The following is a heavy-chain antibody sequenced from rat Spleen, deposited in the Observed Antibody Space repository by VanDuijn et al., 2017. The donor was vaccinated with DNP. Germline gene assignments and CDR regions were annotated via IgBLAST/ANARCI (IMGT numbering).Heavy chain of an antibody. CDR1: GFTFSDYY. D-gene: IGHD1-10*01. CDR3: ARPIYNNHRGVAY. Sequence: EVQLVESGGGLVQPGRSLKLSCAASGFTFSDYYMAWVRQAPTKGLEWVAYLTYDGGSTYYRDSVKGRFTISRDNAKSTLYLQMNSLISEDMATYYCARPIYNNHRGVAYWGHGTLVTVSS. V-gene: IGHV5-22*01. J-gene: IGHJ3*01. CDR2: LTYDGGST.